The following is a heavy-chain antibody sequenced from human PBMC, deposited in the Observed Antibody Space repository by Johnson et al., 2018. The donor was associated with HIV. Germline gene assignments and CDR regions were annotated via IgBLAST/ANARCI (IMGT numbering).Heavy chain of an antibody. J-gene: IGHJ3*02. CDR2: ISYDGSNK. CDR1: GFTFSSYA. Sequence: QVQLVESGGGVVQPGRSLRLSCAASGFTFSSYAMHWVRQAPGKGLAWVAVISYDGSNKYYADSVKGRFPISRDNSKNTLYLQMNSLRAEDTAVYYCARDRYCSGGSCYLRSRADAFDIWGQGTMVTVSS. CDR3: ARDRYCSGGSCYLRSRADAFDI. V-gene: IGHV3-30*04. D-gene: IGHD2-15*01.